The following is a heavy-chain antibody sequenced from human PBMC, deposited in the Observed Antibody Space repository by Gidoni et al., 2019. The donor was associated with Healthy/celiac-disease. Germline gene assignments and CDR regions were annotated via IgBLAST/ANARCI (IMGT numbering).Heavy chain of an antibody. CDR2: ISGSGGST. Sequence: EVQLVESGGGLVQPGGSLRLSCAASGFTFSSYAMSWVRQAPGKGLEWVSAISGSGGSTYYADSVKGRFTISRDNSKNTLYLQMNSLRAEDTAVYYCAKLTGAAAGKGGSDAFDIWGQGTMVTVSS. CDR3: AKLTGAAAGKGGSDAFDI. D-gene: IGHD6-13*01. V-gene: IGHV3-23*04. CDR1: GFTFSSYA. J-gene: IGHJ3*02.